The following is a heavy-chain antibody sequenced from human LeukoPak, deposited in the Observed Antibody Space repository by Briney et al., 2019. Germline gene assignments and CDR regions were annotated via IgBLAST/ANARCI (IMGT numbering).Heavy chain of an antibody. J-gene: IGHJ4*02. CDR1: GFTFSSWW. V-gene: IGHV3-7*01. Sequence: GGSLRLSCAVSGFTFSSWWMTWVRQAPGKGLEWVANINLRGSEKYYVDSVKGRFTISRDNANNSVYLQMNSLRSEDTAVYYCARDVDYANPRHDYWGQGTLVTVSS. D-gene: IGHD4/OR15-4a*01. CDR3: ARDVDYANPRHDY. CDR2: INLRGSEK.